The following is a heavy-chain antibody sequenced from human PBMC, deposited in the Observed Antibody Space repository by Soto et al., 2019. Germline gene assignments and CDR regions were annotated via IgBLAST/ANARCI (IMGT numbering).Heavy chain of an antibody. Sequence: QVQLVESGGGVVQPGRSLRLSCAASGFTFSSYAMHWVRQAPGKGLEWVAVISYAGSNKYHADSVKGRFTISRDNSKNTLYLKLNSRKAEDTAVYYCAREVRAPEGYYYGLDVWGQGTTVTFSS. CDR1: GFTFSSYA. V-gene: IGHV3-30-3*01. CDR2: ISYAGSNK. D-gene: IGHD3-10*01. J-gene: IGHJ6*02. CDR3: AREVRAPEGYYYGLDV.